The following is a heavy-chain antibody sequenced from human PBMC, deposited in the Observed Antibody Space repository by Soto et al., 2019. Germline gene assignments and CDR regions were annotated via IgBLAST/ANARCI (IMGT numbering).Heavy chain of an antibody. V-gene: IGHV3-23*01. Sequence: GGSLRLSCAASGFSFCTYGMAGVRQAPGKGLEWVSYGGSGGSTYYADSVKGRFTISRDNSKNTLYLQMNSLRAEDTAVYYCAKTRGAMIYAISVYGMDVWGQGTTVTVSS. D-gene: IGHD2-8*01. J-gene: IGHJ6*02. CDR1: GFSFCTYG. CDR3: AKTRGAMIYAISVYGMDV. CDR2: GGSGGST.